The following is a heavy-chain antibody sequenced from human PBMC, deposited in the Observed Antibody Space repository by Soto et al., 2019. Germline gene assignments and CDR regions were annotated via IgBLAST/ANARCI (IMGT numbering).Heavy chain of an antibody. CDR2: IYYSGTT. Sequence: QVQLQESGPGLVKPSDTLSLTCAVSGYSISSSNWWGWIRQPPGKGLEWIGYIYYSGTTYYNPSLKSRVTXSXXTSKNQFSLKLTSVTAVATAVYYCARREIQGPIDYWGQGPLVTVSS. J-gene: IGHJ4*02. D-gene: IGHD1-26*01. V-gene: IGHV4-28*01. CDR1: GYSISSSNW. CDR3: ARREIQGPIDY.